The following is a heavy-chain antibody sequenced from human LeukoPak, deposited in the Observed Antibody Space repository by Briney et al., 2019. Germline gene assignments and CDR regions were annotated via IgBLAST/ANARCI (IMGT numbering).Heavy chain of an antibody. CDR2: ISYDGSNK. J-gene: IGHJ6*02. CDR1: GFTFSSYA. D-gene: IGHD3-16*01. V-gene: IGHV3-30-3*01. Sequence: HPGGSLRLSCVASGFTFSSYAMHWVRQAPGKGLEWVAVISYDGSNKYYADSVKGRFTISRDNSKNTLYLQMNSLRAEDTAVYYCAGDKYDYVWGSSGYGRFYYYYGMDVWGQGTTVTVSS. CDR3: AGDKYDYVWGSSGYGRFYYYYGMDV.